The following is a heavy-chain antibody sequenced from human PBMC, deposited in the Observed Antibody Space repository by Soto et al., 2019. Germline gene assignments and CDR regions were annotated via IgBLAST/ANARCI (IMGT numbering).Heavy chain of an antibody. CDR3: ARRTYYYDSSGYYHDAFDI. CDR2: IYYSGST. CDR1: GGSISSAGYY. Sequence: QVQLQESGPGLVKPSQTLSLTCTVSGGSISSAGYYWSWIRQHPGKGLEWIGYIYYSGSTYYNPSLKSRVTISVDTSETPVSLNLSSVTAADTAVYYCARRTYYYDSSGYYHDAFDIWGQGTVVTVSS. D-gene: IGHD3-22*01. V-gene: IGHV4-31*03. J-gene: IGHJ3*02.